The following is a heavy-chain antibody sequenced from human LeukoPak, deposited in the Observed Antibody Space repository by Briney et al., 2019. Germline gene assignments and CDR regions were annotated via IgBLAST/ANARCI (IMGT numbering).Heavy chain of an antibody. Sequence: GGSLRLSCAASGFTFSSYAMSWVRQAPGKGLEWVSAISGSGGSTYYAGSVKGRFTISRDNSKNTLYLQMNSLRAEDTAVYYCAKDRRYSSSSVGYDYWGQGTLVTVSS. D-gene: IGHD6-6*01. CDR2: ISGSGGST. J-gene: IGHJ4*02. CDR3: AKDRRYSSSSVGYDY. V-gene: IGHV3-23*01. CDR1: GFTFSSYA.